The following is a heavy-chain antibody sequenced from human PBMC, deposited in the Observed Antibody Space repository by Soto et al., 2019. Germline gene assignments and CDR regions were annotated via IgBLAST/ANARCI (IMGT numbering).Heavy chain of an antibody. V-gene: IGHV3-30-3*01. D-gene: IGHD3-3*01. CDR3: ARAPSIFGVVYGMDV. J-gene: IGHJ6*02. CDR1: GFTFSSYA. Sequence: SGFTFSSYAMHWVRQAPGKGLEWVAVISYDGSNKYYADSVKGRFTISRDNSKNTLYLQMNSLRAEDTAVYYCARAPSIFGVVYGMDVWGQGTTVTVSS. CDR2: ISYDGSNK.